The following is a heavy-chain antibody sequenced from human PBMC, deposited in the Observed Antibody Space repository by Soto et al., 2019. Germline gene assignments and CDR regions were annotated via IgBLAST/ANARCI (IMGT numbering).Heavy chain of an antibody. D-gene: IGHD3-10*01. CDR1: GGSFSGYY. CDR3: ARGLGVRGVIYHLSLLRKYNWFDP. Sequence: QVQLQQWGAGLLKPSETLSLTCAVYGGSFSGYYWSWIRQPPGKGLEWIGEINHSGSTNYNPSLKSRVTISVDTSKNQFSLKLSSMTAADTAVYYCARGLGVRGVIYHLSLLRKYNWFDPWGQGTLVTVSS. CDR2: INHSGST. J-gene: IGHJ5*02. V-gene: IGHV4-34*01.